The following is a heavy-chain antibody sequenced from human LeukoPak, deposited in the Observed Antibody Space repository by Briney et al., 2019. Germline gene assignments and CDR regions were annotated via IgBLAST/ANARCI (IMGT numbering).Heavy chain of an antibody. J-gene: IGHJ4*02. CDR2: IYFGAST. CDR1: DASVNRNF. V-gene: IGHV3-66*04. Sequence: GGSLRLSCASSDASVNRNFLSWVRQAPGKGLEWVSVIYFGASTFYADSVKGRFTISRDNSKNTVNLQMNDLRAEDTAVYYCARPLYGWYCFDYWGQGTLVTVSS. CDR3: ARPLYGWYCFDY. D-gene: IGHD2-15*01.